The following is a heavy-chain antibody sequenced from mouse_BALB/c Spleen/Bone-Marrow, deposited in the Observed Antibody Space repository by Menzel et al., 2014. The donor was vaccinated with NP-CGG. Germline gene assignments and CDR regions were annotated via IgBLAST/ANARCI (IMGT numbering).Heavy chain of an antibody. Sequence: VQLKQSGAKMGKKGDEEKISCKASGYSFTGYYMHWVKQSHGKSLEWIGRVNPNNGGTSYNQKFKGKAILTVDKSSSTAYMELRSLTSEDSAVYYCARGPTTVVAYYYAMDYWGQGTSVTVSS. CDR1: GYSFTGYY. CDR3: ARGPTTVVAYYYAMDY. J-gene: IGHJ4*01. D-gene: IGHD1-1*01. CDR2: VNPNNGGT. V-gene: IGHV1S30*01.